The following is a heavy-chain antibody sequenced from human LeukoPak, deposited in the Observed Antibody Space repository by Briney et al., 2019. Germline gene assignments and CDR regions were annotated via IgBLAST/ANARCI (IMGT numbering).Heavy chain of an antibody. Sequence: PSETLSLTRTVSGGSISSSTYYWGWIRQPPGKGLEWIGSIYYSGNTYYNPSLKSPVTMSVDTSKNQFSLKLSSVTAADTAVYYCARAFGTYQYYFDYWGQGTVVTVSS. CDR3: ARAFGTYQYYFDY. J-gene: IGHJ4*02. D-gene: IGHD1-26*01. CDR2: IYYSGNT. V-gene: IGHV4-39*07. CDR1: GGSISSSTYY.